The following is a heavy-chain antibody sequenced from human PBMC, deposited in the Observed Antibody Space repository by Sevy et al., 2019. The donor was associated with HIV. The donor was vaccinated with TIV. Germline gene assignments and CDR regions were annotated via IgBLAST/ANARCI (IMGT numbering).Heavy chain of an antibody. CDR3: SRGDFAFSNGHVADLYYFDQ. CDR1: GYPFNSLY. J-gene: IGHJ4*02. D-gene: IGHD3-3*01. CDR2: IDPSGGRS. V-gene: IGHV1-46*02. Sequence: ASVKVSCKASGYPFNSLYMHWIRQAPGQGLEWMGIIDPSGGRSIYAQKFQDRVTMSRDTSTSTIYVELRSLRSDDTAVYYCSRGDFAFSNGHVADLYYFDQWGQGTPVTVSS.